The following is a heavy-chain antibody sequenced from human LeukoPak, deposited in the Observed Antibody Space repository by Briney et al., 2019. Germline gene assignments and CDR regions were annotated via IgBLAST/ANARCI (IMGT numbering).Heavy chain of an antibody. Sequence: PGGSLRLSCAASGFTLSNFWMTWVRQAPGKGLEWVANINEDGSERYYVDPVKGRFTISRDNAKNSLYLQMNSLRAEDTALYYCAREVGTTGIVNYWGQGTLVPVSS. CDR1: GFTLSNFW. J-gene: IGHJ4*02. CDR3: AREVGTTGIVNY. D-gene: IGHD1-1*01. V-gene: IGHV3-7*01. CDR2: INEDGSER.